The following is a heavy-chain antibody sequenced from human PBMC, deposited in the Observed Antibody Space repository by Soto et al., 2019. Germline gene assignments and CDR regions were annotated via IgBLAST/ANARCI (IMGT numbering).Heavy chain of an antibody. D-gene: IGHD5-18*01. CDR1: GGSFSGYY. Sequence: SETLSLTCAVYGGSFSGYYWSWIRQPPGKGLEWIGEINHSGSTDYNPSLKGRVTISVDTSKNQFSLKLSSVTAADTATYYCASIPRRGYSYGIDYWGLGTLVTVSS. CDR2: INHSGST. V-gene: IGHV4-34*01. J-gene: IGHJ4*02. CDR3: ASIPRRGYSYGIDY.